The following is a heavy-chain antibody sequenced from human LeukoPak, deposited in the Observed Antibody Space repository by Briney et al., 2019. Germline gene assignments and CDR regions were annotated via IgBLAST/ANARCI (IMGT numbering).Heavy chain of an antibody. Sequence: PGGSLRLSCTASGFTFGDYPMNWVRLAPGKGLEWLAFISTKRYGETAHYAASVAGRFTLSRDDSNSVAYLQMNFLRTDDTGVYHCLRALAPKVGQWYFDYSGQGTMVTVSS. J-gene: IGHJ4*02. CDR1: GFTFGDYP. D-gene: IGHD2-8*01. CDR2: ISTKRYGETA. V-gene: IGHV3-49*04. CDR3: LRALAPKVGQWYFDY.